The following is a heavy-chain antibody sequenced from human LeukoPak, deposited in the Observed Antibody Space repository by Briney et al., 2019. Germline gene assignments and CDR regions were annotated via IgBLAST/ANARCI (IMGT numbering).Heavy chain of an antibody. Sequence: ASVKVSCKVSGYTLTELSMHWVRRAPGKGLEWMGGFDPEDGETIYAQKFQGRVTMTEDTSTDTAYMELSSLRSEDTAVYYCATGGHYYDSSGYYAIDYWGQGTLVTVSS. CDR2: FDPEDGET. V-gene: IGHV1-24*01. CDR3: ATGGHYYDSSGYYAIDY. CDR1: GYTLTELS. J-gene: IGHJ4*02. D-gene: IGHD3-22*01.